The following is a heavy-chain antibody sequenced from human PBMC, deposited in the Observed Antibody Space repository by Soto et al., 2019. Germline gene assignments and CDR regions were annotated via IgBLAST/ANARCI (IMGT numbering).Heavy chain of an antibody. V-gene: IGHV2-5*02. CDR1: GFSFSTTGVG. D-gene: IGHD6-19*01. J-gene: IGHJ4*02. CDR3: AHRQAQGRGRAGTFDS. CDR2: IYWDDDK. Sequence: QITLKESGPTLVKPTQTLTLTCTFSGFSFSTTGVGVGWIRQPPGKALEWLALIYWDDDKRYSPSLKSRLTIAKDTSKNQVVLTKTNMDPVDTATYYCAHRQAQGRGRAGTFDSWGQGTLVTVSS.